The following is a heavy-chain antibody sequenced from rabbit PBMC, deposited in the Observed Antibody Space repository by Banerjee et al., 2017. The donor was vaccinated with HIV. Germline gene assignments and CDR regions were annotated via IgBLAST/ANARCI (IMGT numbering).Heavy chain of an antibody. CDR1: GFSFSNNA. CDR3: ARDLVSVIGWNFNL. D-gene: IGHD5-1*01. CDR2: INIVTGKS. V-gene: IGHV1S45*01. J-gene: IGHJ4*01. Sequence: QAQLEESGGGLVKPEGSLTLTCTAYGFSFSNNAMSWVRQAPGKGLEWIACINIVTGKSVYATWAKGRFTMSRTSSTTVTLQMTSLTAADTATYFCARDLVSVIGWNFNLWGPGTLVTVS.